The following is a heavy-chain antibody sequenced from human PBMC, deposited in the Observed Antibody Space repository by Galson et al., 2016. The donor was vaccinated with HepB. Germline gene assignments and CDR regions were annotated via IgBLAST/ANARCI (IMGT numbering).Heavy chain of an antibody. J-gene: IGHJ4*02. CDR1: GFTFSSYA. Sequence: SLRLSCAASGFTFSSYAMSWVRQAPGKGLEWVAFISSDGSNKKYADSVQGRFTISSDNSKKTLYLQMTSLRVEDTAVYYCAKDGRIYCSSASCHDHFHYWGQGTLVTVSS. D-gene: IGHD2-2*01. V-gene: IGHV3-30*18. CDR2: ISSDGSNK. CDR3: AKDGRIYCSSASCHDHFHY.